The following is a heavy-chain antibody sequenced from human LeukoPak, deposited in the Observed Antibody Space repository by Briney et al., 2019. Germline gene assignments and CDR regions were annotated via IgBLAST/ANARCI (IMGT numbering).Heavy chain of an antibody. Sequence: PSETLSLTCTVSGGSISSSSYYWGWIRQPPGKGLEWIGSIYYSGSTYYNPSLKSRVTISVDTSKNQFSLKLSSVTAADTAVYYCASKRALLWFGASYYYMDVWGKGTTVTISS. D-gene: IGHD3-10*01. V-gene: IGHV4-39*07. J-gene: IGHJ6*03. CDR3: ASKRALLWFGASYYYMDV. CDR2: IYYSGST. CDR1: GGSISSSSYY.